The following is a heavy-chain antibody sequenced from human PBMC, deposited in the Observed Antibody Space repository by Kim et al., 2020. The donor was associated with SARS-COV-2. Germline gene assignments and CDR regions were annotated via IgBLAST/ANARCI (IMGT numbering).Heavy chain of an antibody. CDR1: GFTFSDYW. J-gene: IGHJ3*02. Sequence: GGSLRLSCAASGFTFSDYWMHWVRRAPGKGLMWVSRINSDGSITTYADSVKGRFTISRDNSENTLYLQMNSLRVEDTAIYYCERGGDCSTGDAFDIWG. CDR2: INSDGSIT. D-gene: IGHD2-2*03. CDR3: ERGGDCSTGDAFDI. V-gene: IGHV3-74*01.